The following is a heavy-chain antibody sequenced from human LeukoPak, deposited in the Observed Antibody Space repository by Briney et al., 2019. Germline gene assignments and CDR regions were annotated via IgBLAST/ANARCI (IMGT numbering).Heavy chain of an antibody. CDR3: ARGQKYRNGYTVTELGSGYFDY. CDR1: GVSISSSAYY. D-gene: IGHD5-18*01. CDR2: IYYSGRT. J-gene: IGHJ4*02. V-gene: IGHV4-61*08. Sequence: SETLSLTCSVSGVSISSSAYYWSWIRQPPGKGLEWIGYIYYSGRTNYNPSLKSRVTISVDTSKNQFSLTLSSVTAADTAVYYCARGQKYRNGYTVTELGSGYFDYWGQGTLVTVSS.